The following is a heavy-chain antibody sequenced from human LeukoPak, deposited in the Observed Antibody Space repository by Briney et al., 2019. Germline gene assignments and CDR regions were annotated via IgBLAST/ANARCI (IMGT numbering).Heavy chain of an antibody. CDR2: ISISSSGYI. CDR3: ASSRYEGGTFDI. V-gene: IGHV3-21*01. D-gene: IGHD3-16*01. CDR1: IFTFSSYS. J-gene: IGHJ3*02. Sequence: GGSRRLSCAASIFTFSSYSMNWVREAPGKGLELVSYISISSSGYIYYADSVKGRFTISRDNAKNSLYLQMNSLRAEDTAVYYCASSRYEGGTFDIWGQGTLVTVSS.